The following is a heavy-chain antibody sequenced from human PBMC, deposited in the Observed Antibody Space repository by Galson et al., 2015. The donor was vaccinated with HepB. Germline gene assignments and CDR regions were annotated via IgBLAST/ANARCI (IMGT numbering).Heavy chain of an antibody. CDR3: ATVVRDYYYYGVDV. CDR2: INHSGST. D-gene: IGHD2-2*01. V-gene: IGHV4-34*01. J-gene: IGHJ6*02. Sequence: SETLSLTCAVYGGSFSGYYWSWIRQPPGKGLEWIGEINHSGSTNYNPSLKSRVTISVDTSKNQFSLKLSSVTAADTAVYYCATVVRDYYYYGVDVWGQGTTVTVSS. CDR1: GGSFSGYY.